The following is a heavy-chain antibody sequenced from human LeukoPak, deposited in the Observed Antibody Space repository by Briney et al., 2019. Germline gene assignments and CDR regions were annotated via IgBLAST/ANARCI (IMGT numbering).Heavy chain of an antibody. D-gene: IGHD5-24*01. V-gene: IGHV3-23*01. CDR2: ISGSGGST. CDR3: AEGYNYFDY. J-gene: IGHJ4*02. CDR1: GFTFSSYG. Sequence: GGTLRLSCAASGFTFSSYGMSWVRQAPGKGLEWVSAISGSGGSTYYADSVKGRFTISRDNAKNSLYLQMNSLRAEDTAVYYCAEGYNYFDYWGQGTLVTVSS.